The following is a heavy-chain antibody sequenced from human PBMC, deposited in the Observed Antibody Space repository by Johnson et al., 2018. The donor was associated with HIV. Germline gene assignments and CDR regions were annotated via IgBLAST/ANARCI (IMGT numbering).Heavy chain of an antibody. CDR1: PFTFNSNA. V-gene: IGHV3-23*04. CDR3: AKDRTSWGFDAFDL. CDR2: LSFSGG. J-gene: IGHJ3*01. D-gene: IGHD3-16*01. Sequence: VQLVESGGGLVQPGGSLRLSCGASPFTFNSNATSWVRQAPVKGLDWVSLLSFSGGKGRFTIFRDNSENTLYLQMNSLRAEDTAVYFCAKDRTSWGFDAFDLWGQGTMVTVSS.